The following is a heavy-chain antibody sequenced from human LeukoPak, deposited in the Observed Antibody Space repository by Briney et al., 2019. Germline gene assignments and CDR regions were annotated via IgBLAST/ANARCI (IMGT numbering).Heavy chain of an antibody. CDR1: GGSISSSSYY. D-gene: IGHD3-22*01. J-gene: IGHJ4*02. V-gene: IGHV4-39*01. CDR2: IYYSGST. CDR3: ARLYYDSSGYHYFDY. Sequence: TSETLSLTCTVSGGSISSSSYYWGWIRQPPGKGLEWIGSIYYSGSTYYNPFLKSRVTISVDTSKNQFSLKLSSVTAADTAVYYCARLYYDSSGYHYFDYWGQGTLVTVSS.